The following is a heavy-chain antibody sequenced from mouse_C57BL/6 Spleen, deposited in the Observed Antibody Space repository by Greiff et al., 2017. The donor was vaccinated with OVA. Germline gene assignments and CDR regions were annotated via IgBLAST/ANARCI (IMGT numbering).Heavy chain of an antibody. CDR3: ARYADFYWYCDV. CDR2: IRNKANGYTT. CDR1: GFTFTDYY. Sequence: EVQRVESGGGLVQPGGSLSLSCAASGFTFTDYYMSWVRQPPGKALEWLGFIRNKANGYTTEYSASVKGRFTISRDNSQSILYLQMNALRAEDSATYYCARYADFYWYCDVWGTGTTVTVSS. J-gene: IGHJ1*03. V-gene: IGHV7-3*01. D-gene: IGHD2-4*01.